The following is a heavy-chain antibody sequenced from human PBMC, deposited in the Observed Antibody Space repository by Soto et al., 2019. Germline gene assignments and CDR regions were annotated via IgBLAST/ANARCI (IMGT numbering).Heavy chain of an antibody. V-gene: IGHV1-46*01. Sequence: ASVKVSCKASGYTFTSYYMHWVRQAPGQGLEWMGIINPSGGSTSYAQKFQGRVTTTRDTSTSTVYMELSSLRSEDTAVYYCARETNWGSFLGSWFDPWGQGTLVAVSS. CDR2: INPSGGST. CDR1: GYTFTSYY. J-gene: IGHJ5*02. D-gene: IGHD3-16*01. CDR3: ARETNWGSFLGSWFDP.